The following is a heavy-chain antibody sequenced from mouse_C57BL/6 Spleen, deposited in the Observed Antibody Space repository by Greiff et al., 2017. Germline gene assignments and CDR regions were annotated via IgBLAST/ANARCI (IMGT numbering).Heavy chain of an antibody. D-gene: IGHD5-1-1*01. V-gene: IGHV1-76*01. J-gene: IGHJ2*01. CDR1: GYTFTDYY. Sequence: VQLQQSGAELVRPGASVKLSCKASGYTFTDYYLNWVKQRTGQGLEWIARIYPGSGNTYYNEKFKGKATLTAEKSSSTAYMQLSSLTSEDSAVYYCASHTLYFDYWGQGTTLTVSS. CDR2: IYPGSGNT. CDR3: ASHTLYFDY.